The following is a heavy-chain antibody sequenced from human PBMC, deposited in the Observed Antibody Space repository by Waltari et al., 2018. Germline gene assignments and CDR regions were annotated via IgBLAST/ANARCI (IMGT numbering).Heavy chain of an antibody. CDR1: GGSISSSSYY. D-gene: IGHD6-13*01. CDR2: IYYSWIT. J-gene: IGHJ5*02. Sequence: QLQLQESGPGLVKPSETLSLTCTVSGGSISSSSYYWGWTRQPPGKGLEWIGSIYYSWITYYNPSLKSRVTISVDTSKNQFSLKLSSVTAADTAVYYCARGAGYSSRFSPWGQGTLVTVSS. CDR3: ARGAGYSSRFSP. V-gene: IGHV4-39*01.